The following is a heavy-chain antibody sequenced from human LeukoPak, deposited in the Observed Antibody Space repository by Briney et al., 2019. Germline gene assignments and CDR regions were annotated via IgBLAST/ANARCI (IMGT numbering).Heavy chain of an antibody. Sequence: GGSLRLSCEVSGFPVRSRYMTWVRQAPGKGLECVSVIYSGGTTYYIDSVKGRFTISRDIFKSTMYLEMNNLRVEDTAVYYCASLEGGPTDGRWGQGTLVTVSS. V-gene: IGHV3-53*01. CDR1: GFPVRSRY. CDR2: IYSGGTT. D-gene: IGHD3-3*01. CDR3: ASLEGGPTDGR. J-gene: IGHJ1*01.